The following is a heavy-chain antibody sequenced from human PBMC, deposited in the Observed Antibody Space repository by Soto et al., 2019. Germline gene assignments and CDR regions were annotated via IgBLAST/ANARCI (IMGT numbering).Heavy chain of an antibody. D-gene: IGHD3-10*01. CDR3: AKDPGFGELLTAYFDY. CDR1: GLTFSSYA. V-gene: IGHV3-23*01. CDR2: ISGSSGST. Sequence: GSLRLSCAASGLTFSSYAMSWVRQSPGKGLEWVSAISGSSGSTYYADSVKGRFTISRDNSKNTLYLQMNSLRAEDTALYYCAKDPGFGELLTAYFDYWGQGTLVTVSS. J-gene: IGHJ4*02.